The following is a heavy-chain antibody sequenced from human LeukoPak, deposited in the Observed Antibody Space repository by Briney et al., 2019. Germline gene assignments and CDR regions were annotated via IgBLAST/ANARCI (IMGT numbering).Heavy chain of an antibody. Sequence: GASVKVSCKASGYTFTSYGISWVRQAPGQGLEWMGWISAYNGNTNYAQKLQGRVTMTTDTSTSTAYMELRSLRSDDTAVYYCARGIGRGDYYHDSSGVFPKGDDAFDIWGQGTMVTVSS. CDR1: GYTFTSYG. CDR3: ARGIGRGDYYHDSSGVFPKGDDAFDI. J-gene: IGHJ3*02. CDR2: ISAYNGNT. D-gene: IGHD3-22*01. V-gene: IGHV1-18*01.